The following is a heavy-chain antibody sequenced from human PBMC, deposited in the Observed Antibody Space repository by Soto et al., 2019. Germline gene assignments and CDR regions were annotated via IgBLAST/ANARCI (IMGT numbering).Heavy chain of an antibody. J-gene: IGHJ4*02. V-gene: IGHV3-30*18. D-gene: IGHD2-2*01. CDR2: ISYDGSNK. Sequence: PGGSLRLSCAASGFTFSSYGMHWVRQAPGKGLEWVAVISYDGSNKYYADSVKGRFTISRDNSKNTLYLQMNSLRAEDTAVYYCANPSLYNCISTSCPPHFDYWGQGTLVTVSS. CDR3: ANPSLYNCISTSCPPHFDY. CDR1: GFTFSSYG.